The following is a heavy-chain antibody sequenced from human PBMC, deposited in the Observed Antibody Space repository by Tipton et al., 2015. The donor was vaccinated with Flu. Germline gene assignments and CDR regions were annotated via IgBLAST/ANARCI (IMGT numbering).Heavy chain of an antibody. CDR3: ARVDYYDSSGYYPFDY. Sequence: TLSLTCTVSGGSISSCYWSWIRQPPGKGLEWIGYIYYSGSTNYNPSLKSRVTISVDTSKNQFSLKLSSVTAADTAVYYCARVDYYDSSGYYPFDYWGQGTLVTVSS. D-gene: IGHD3-22*01. J-gene: IGHJ4*02. CDR1: GGSISSCY. CDR2: IYYSGST. V-gene: IGHV4-59*01.